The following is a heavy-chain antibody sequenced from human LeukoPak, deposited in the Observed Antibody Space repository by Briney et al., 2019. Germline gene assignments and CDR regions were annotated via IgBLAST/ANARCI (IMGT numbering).Heavy chain of an antibody. V-gene: IGHV1-46*01. CDR1: GYTFTSYY. CDR3: ARGSIVGAKTLGFGAFDI. D-gene: IGHD1-26*01. J-gene: IGHJ3*02. CDR2: INPSVGSR. Sequence: ASVKVSCKASGYTFTSYYMHWVRQAPGQGLEWMGIINPSVGSRSYAQKFQGRVTMTRDTSTSTVYMELSSLRSEDTAVYYCARGSIVGAKTLGFGAFDIWGQGTMVTVSS.